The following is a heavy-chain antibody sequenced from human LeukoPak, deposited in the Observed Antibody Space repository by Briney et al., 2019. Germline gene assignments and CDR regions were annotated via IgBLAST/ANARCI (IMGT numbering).Heavy chain of an antibody. Sequence: ASVKVSCKTSNYTFISYGMSWVRQAPGQGLEWMGWISAFNGNTNYAQKFQGRVTMTTDTSTSTGYLEVRSLRAEDTAVYYCAKSGGYYGSGSYPVRPFPWGQGTLVTVSS. D-gene: IGHD3-10*01. V-gene: IGHV1-18*04. CDR2: ISAFNGNT. CDR1: NYTFISYG. J-gene: IGHJ5*02. CDR3: AKSGGYYGSGSYPVRPFP.